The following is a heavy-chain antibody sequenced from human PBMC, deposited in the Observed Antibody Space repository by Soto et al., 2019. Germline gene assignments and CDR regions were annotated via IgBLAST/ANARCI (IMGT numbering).Heavy chain of an antibody. CDR3: ARGMITFGGY. J-gene: IGHJ4*02. CDR2: ISDDGINT. CDR1: GFTFNNYA. Sequence: QVQQVESGGGVVQPGRSLRLSCAASGFTFNNYAMYWVRQAPGKGLEWMAVISDDGINTYYADSVKGRFTISRDNSKNTLYLQMNSLRPEDTAVYYCARGMITFGGYWGQGTLVTVSS. D-gene: IGHD3-16*01. V-gene: IGHV3-30-3*01.